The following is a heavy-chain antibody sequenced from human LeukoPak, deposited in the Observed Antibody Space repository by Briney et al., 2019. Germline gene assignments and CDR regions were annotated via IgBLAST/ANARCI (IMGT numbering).Heavy chain of an antibody. J-gene: IGHJ4*02. V-gene: IGHV3-48*03. Sequence: PGRSLRLSCAASGFTFSNFEVNWVRQAPGKGLEWLSYISSSGSTISYADSVSGRFTFSRDNAKNTVFLLMNNLRAEDTAVYYCASGRYSGYDNWGQGTLVTVSS. D-gene: IGHD5-12*01. CDR3: ASGRYSGYDN. CDR1: GFTFSNFE. CDR2: ISSSGSTI.